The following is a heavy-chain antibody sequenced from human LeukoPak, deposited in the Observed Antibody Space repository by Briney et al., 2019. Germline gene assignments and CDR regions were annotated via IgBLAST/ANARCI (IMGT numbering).Heavy chain of an antibody. V-gene: IGHV3-72*01. Sequence: PGRSLRLSCAASGFIFSDHYMDWVRQAPGKGLEGVARSRNKDNSYTTEYAASVKGRFTISRDDSRNSLYLQMNSLPTEDTAVYYSARAGHYYSTGDYWGQGALVTVSS. CDR2: SRNKDNSYTT. J-gene: IGHJ4*02. CDR3: ARAGHYYSTGDY. D-gene: IGHD3-22*01. CDR1: GFIFSDHY.